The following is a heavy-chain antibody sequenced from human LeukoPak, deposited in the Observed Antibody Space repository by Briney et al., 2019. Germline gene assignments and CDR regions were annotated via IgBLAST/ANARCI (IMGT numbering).Heavy chain of an antibody. J-gene: IGHJ4*02. CDR1: GFTFSSYS. D-gene: IGHD3-10*01. V-gene: IGHV3-21*01. Sequence: PGGSLRLSCAASGFTFSSYSMNWVRQAPGKGLEWVSSISSSSSYIYYADSVKGRFTISRDNAKNSLCLQMNSLRAEDTAVYYCASDLWFGELLHDYWGQGTLVTVSS. CDR3: ASDLWFGELLHDY. CDR2: ISSSSSYI.